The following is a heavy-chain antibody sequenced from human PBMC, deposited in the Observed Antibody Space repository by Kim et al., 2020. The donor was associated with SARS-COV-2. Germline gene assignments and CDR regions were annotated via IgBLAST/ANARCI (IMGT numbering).Heavy chain of an antibody. CDR1: GGSISSGGYY. Sequence: SETLSLTCTVSGGSISSGGYYWSWIRQHPGKGLEWIGYIYYSGSTYYNPSLKSRVTISVDTSKNQFSLKLSSVTAADTAVYYCARDPHYYDSSRNRAYGAFDIWGQGTMVTVSS. CDR3: ARDPHYYDSSRNRAYGAFDI. D-gene: IGHD3-22*01. J-gene: IGHJ3*02. V-gene: IGHV4-31*03. CDR2: IYYSGST.